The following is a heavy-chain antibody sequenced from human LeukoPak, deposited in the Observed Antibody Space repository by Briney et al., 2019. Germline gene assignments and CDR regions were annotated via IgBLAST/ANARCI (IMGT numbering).Heavy chain of an antibody. Sequence: PSETLSLTCTVSGGSISSGGYYWSWIRQHPGKGLEWIGYIYYTGSTYFNPSLKSRVTISVDTSKNQFSQKLTSVTAADTAVYYCARSDDSSGYSDYWGQGTLVTVSS. V-gene: IGHV4-31*03. J-gene: IGHJ4*02. CDR3: ARSDDSSGYSDY. D-gene: IGHD3-22*01. CDR1: GGSISSGGYY. CDR2: IYYTGST.